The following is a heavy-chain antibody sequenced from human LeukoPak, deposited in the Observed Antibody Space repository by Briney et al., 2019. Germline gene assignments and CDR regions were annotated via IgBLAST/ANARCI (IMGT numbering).Heavy chain of an antibody. CDR1: GGSISSYY. CDR3: ARGSVHDYSNTEGRFDP. D-gene: IGHD4-11*01. J-gene: IGHJ5*02. Sequence: SSETLSLTCTVSGGSISSYYWSWIPQPAEKGLEWSGRISTSVSTNYNPSLKSRVTMSVDTSKTQFSLKLSSVTAADTAVYYCARGSVHDYSNTEGRFDPWGQGTLVTVSS. CDR2: ISTSVST. V-gene: IGHV4-4*07.